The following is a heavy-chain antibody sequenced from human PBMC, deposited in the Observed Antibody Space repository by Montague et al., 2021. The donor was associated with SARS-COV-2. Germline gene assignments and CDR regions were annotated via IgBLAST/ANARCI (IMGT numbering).Heavy chain of an antibody. Sequence: SETLSLTCAVHGSSFSGYYWNWIRQSPGKGLEWIGEINHSGSTKFSPSLKGRLTISTDTSKNQFSLKLTSVAAADTAVYYCARLRDGVVPSPILGVGPFYSYYYMDVGGRGTRVTVSS. CDR2: INHSGST. J-gene: IGHJ6*03. D-gene: IGHD3-10*01. V-gene: IGHV4-34*01. CDR1: GSSFSGYY. CDR3: ARLRDGVVPSPILGVGPFYSYYYMDV.